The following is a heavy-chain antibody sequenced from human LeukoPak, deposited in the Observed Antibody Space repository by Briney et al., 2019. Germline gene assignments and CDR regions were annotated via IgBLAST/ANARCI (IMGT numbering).Heavy chain of an antibody. CDR3: AGGGYSGSPYAFDI. Sequence: SETLSLTCTVSGGSISSYYWSWIRQPPGKGLEWIGYIYYSGSTNYNSSLKSRVTISVDTSKNQFSLKLSSVTAADTAVYYCAGGGYSGSPYAFDIWGQGTMVTVSS. CDR1: GGSISSYY. J-gene: IGHJ3*02. CDR2: IYYSGST. V-gene: IGHV4-59*01. D-gene: IGHD1-26*01.